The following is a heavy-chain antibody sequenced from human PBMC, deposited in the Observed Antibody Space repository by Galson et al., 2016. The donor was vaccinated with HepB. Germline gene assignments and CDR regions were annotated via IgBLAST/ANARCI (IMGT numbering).Heavy chain of an antibody. D-gene: IGHD4-11*01. J-gene: IGHJ5*02. CDR1: GASIRSDNW. Sequence: SETLSLTCTVSGASIRSDNWWSWVRQPPGKGLEWIAEIYHSGSPNYNPSLKSRVTISVDKSRNQFSLIVRTVAAADTAVYYCARGTTVTRALDRWGQGTLVTVSS. CDR2: IYHSGSP. CDR3: ARGTTVTRALDR. V-gene: IGHV4-4*02.